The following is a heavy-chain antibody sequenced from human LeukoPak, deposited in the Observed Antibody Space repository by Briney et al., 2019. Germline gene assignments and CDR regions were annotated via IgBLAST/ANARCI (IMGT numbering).Heavy chain of an antibody. D-gene: IGHD4-17*01. CDR1: GFTFRNFG. CDR2: ISDSGLTT. CDR3: AKDPSTFLTTGWYFDL. J-gene: IGHJ2*01. Sequence: GGSLRLSCTASGFTFRNFGMTWVRQVPGKGLEWVSTISDSGLTTHYADSVKGRFTISRDNSRSTFYLHMSSLRAVDTAIYYCAKDPSTFLTTGWYFDLWGRGTLVTVSS. V-gene: IGHV3-23*01.